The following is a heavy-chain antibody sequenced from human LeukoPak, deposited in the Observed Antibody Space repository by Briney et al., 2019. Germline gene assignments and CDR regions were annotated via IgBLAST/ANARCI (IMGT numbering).Heavy chain of an antibody. CDR1: GFTFSSDA. CDR2: ISGSGGST. J-gene: IGHJ6*03. V-gene: IGHV3-23*01. CDR3: AKANIADYSYYYMDV. D-gene: IGHD6-13*01. Sequence: GALRLSCAASGFTFSSDAMSWVRQAPGKGVEWGSAISGSGGSTYYADSGKGRFTISRDNSKNTLYLQVNSLRADHTAVYYCAKANIADYSYYYMDVWGKGTTVPVSS.